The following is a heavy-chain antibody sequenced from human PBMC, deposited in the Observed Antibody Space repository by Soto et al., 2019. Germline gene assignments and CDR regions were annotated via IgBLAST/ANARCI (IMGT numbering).Heavy chain of an antibody. CDR3: VRGKVAAGFDY. J-gene: IGHJ4*02. CDR1: EFTFTHYW. Sequence: EVQLVESGGGLVQPGGSLRLSCAASEFTFTHYWMHWVRQAPGKGLVWVSRISSDGTTTNYADSVKGRFTISRDNAKSTLYLKMNSLRIEDRAIYYCVRGKVAAGFDYWGQGALVTVSS. CDR2: ISSDGTTT. D-gene: IGHD6-13*01. V-gene: IGHV3-74*01.